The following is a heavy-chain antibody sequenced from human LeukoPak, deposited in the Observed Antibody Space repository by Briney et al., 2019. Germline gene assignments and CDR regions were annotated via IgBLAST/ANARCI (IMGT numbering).Heavy chain of an antibody. V-gene: IGHV4-61*02. D-gene: IGHD3-22*01. CDR2: IYTSGST. J-gene: IGHJ3*02. CDR1: GGSISSGSYY. CDR3: ARHRRITMIVVVIRGASDI. Sequence: PSETLSLTCTVSGGSISSGSYYWSWIRQPAGKGLEWIGRIYTSGSTNYNPSLKSRVTISVDTSKNQFSLKLSSVTAADTAVYYCARHRRITMIVVVIRGASDIWGQGTMVTVSS.